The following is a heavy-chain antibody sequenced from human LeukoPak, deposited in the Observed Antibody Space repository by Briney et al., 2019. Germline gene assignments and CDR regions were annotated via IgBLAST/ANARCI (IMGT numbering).Heavy chain of an antibody. D-gene: IGHD2-2*01. CDR3: ARANCSSTSCAPDY. CDR2: INPSGGST. CDR1: GYTFTSYY. J-gene: IGHJ4*02. V-gene: IGHV1-46*01. Sequence: ASVKVSCKASGYTFTSYYMHWVRQAPAQGLEWMGIINPSGGSTIYAQIFQGRVTMTRDTSTSTVYMELSRLRSEDTAVYYCARANCSSTSCAPDYWGQGMLVTVSS.